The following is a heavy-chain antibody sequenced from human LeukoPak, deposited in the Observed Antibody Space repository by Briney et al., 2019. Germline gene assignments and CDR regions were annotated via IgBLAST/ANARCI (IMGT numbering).Heavy chain of an antibody. CDR2: IYHSGST. V-gene: IGHV4-30-2*01. J-gene: IGHJ4*02. CDR3: ARESIFGVVTVFDY. D-gene: IGHD3-3*01. Sequence: PSQTLSLTCAVSGGSISSGGSSWSWIRQPPGKGLEWIGYIYHSGSTYYNPSLKSRVTISVDRSKNQFSLKLSSVTAADTAVYYCARESIFGVVTVFDYWGQGTLVTVSS. CDR1: GGSISSGGSS.